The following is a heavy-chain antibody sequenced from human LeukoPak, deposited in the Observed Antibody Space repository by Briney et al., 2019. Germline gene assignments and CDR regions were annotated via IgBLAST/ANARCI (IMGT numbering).Heavy chain of an antibody. Sequence: GGSLRLSCVASGFTFSSYGMHWVRQAPGKGLEWVAVISNDGSNKYYADSVKGRFTISRDNSKNTLYLQMNSLRAENTAVYYCAKGRGAFDIWGQGTMVTVSS. D-gene: IGHD3-10*01. CDR3: AKGRGAFDI. V-gene: IGHV3-30*18. J-gene: IGHJ3*02. CDR1: GFTFSSYG. CDR2: ISNDGSNK.